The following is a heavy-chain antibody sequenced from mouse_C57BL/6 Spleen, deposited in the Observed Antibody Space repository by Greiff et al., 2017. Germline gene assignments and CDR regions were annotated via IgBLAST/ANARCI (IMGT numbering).Heavy chain of an antibody. Sequence: EVKLVESGGGLVQPGGSLSLSCAASGFTFTDYYMSWVRQPPGKALEWLGFIRNKANGYTTEYSASVKGRFTISRDNSQSILYLQMNALRAEDSATYYCARYDDDEGDFDYWGQGTTLTVSS. CDR1: GFTFTDYY. J-gene: IGHJ2*01. V-gene: IGHV7-3*01. CDR3: ARYDDDEGDFDY. CDR2: IRNKANGYTT. D-gene: IGHD2-4*01.